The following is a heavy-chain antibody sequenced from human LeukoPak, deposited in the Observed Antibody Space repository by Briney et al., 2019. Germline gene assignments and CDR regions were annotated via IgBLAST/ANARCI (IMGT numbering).Heavy chain of an antibody. V-gene: IGHV4-39*01. Sequence: SETLSLTCTASGDSIRSSSYYWGWLRQPPGKGLEWIASVYYNGNIYYNPSFRSRVTMSVDTSKNQFSLSLTSVTAADTAVYYCARLRHDSSGYYWFGPWGRGTLVTVSS. CDR2: VYYNGNI. CDR1: GDSIRSSSYY. D-gene: IGHD3-22*01. J-gene: IGHJ5*02. CDR3: ARLRHDSSGYYWFGP.